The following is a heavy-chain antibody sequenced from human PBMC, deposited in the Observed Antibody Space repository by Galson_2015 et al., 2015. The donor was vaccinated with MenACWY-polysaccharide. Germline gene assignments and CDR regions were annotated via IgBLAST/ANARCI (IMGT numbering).Heavy chain of an antibody. CDR3: ANPGLSTGRASDVDF. CDR2: ISGSGAST. D-gene: IGHD2-2*01. Sequence: SLRLSCAGSGFNFGGNGLHWVRQAPGKGLEWVSGISGSGASTYYADSVKGRFTISRDNSRNTLYLQMNSLRAEDTAIYYCANPGLSTGRASDVDFWGQGTLVTVSS. J-gene: IGHJ4*02. CDR1: GFNFGGNG. V-gene: IGHV3-23*01.